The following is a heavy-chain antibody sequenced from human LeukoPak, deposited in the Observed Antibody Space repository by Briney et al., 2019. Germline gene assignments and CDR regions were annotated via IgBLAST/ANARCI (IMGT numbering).Heavy chain of an antibody. Sequence: SETLSLTCAVYGGSSSGYYWSWIRQPPGKGLEWIGEINHSGSTNYNPSLKSRVTISVDTSKNQFSLKLSSVTAADTAVYYCARYSGSYPHDAFDIWGQGTMVTVSS. CDR2: INHSGST. V-gene: IGHV4-34*01. CDR1: GGSSSGYY. D-gene: IGHD1-26*01. CDR3: ARYSGSYPHDAFDI. J-gene: IGHJ3*02.